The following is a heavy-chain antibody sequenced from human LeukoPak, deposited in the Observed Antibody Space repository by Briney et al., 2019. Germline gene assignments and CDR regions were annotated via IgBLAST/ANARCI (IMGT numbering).Heavy chain of an antibody. V-gene: IGHV3-7*01. CDR2: INQDGSEK. Sequence: GGSLRLSCAASGITFSRFWMSWVRQAPGKGLQWVANINQDGSEKHYVDSVKGRFTISRDNAKNSLYLQMNSLRAEDTAVYYCARVKPPSRDGYNYVNRPADYWGQGTLVTVSS. D-gene: IGHD5-24*01. J-gene: IGHJ4*02. CDR3: ARVKPPSRDGYNYVNRPADY. CDR1: GITFSRFW.